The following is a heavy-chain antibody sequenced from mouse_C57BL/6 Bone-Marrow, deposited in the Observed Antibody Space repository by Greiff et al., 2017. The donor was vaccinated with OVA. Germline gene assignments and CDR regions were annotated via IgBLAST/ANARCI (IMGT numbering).Heavy chain of an antibody. V-gene: IGHV1-55*01. J-gene: IGHJ3*01. CDR3: VRSGYFYGYYGFAY. CDR1: GYTFTSYW. D-gene: IGHD2-3*01. Sequence: QVQLQQPGAELVKPGASVKMSCKASGYTFTSYWITWVKQRPGQGLEWIGDIYPGSGSTNYNEKFKSKATLTVDTSSSTAYMQLSSLTSEDSAVYYCVRSGYFYGYYGFAYWGQGTLVTVSA. CDR2: IYPGSGST.